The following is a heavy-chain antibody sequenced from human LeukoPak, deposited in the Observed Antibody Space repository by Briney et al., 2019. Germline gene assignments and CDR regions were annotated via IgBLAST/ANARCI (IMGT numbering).Heavy chain of an antibody. Sequence: GGSLRLSCAASGFTFSSNGMHWVRQAPGKGLEWVAVIWYDGSNKYYADSVKGRFTISRDNSKNTLYLQMNSLRAEDTAVYYCARGHSSGWYDCWGQGTLVTVSS. CDR3: ARGHSSGWYDC. V-gene: IGHV3-33*01. CDR1: GFTFSSNG. CDR2: IWYDGSNK. J-gene: IGHJ4*02. D-gene: IGHD6-19*01.